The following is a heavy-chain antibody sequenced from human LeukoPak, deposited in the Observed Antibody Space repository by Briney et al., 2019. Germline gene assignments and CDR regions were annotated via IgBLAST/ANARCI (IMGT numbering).Heavy chain of an antibody. CDR2: IVHSGRT. CDR3: ARGTVLMVYATFDY. J-gene: IGHJ4*02. V-gene: IGHV4-34*12. D-gene: IGHD2-8*01. CDR1: GGSFSDYY. Sequence: SETLSLTCAVSGGSFSDYYWTWIRQPPGKGLEWIGEIVHSGRTTYSPSLKSRLTISVDTSKNQFSLHLSSVTAADTAVYYCARGTVLMVYATFDYWDQGTLVTVSS.